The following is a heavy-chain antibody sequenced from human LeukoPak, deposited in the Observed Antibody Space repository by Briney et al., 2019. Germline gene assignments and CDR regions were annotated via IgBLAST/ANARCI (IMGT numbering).Heavy chain of an antibody. Sequence: GASVTVSCTASGYTFTGYYMHWVRQAPGQGLEWMGWINPNSGGTNYAQKFQGWVTMTRDTPISTAYMELSRLRSDDTAVYYCARDGYSYGYDYWGQGTLVTVSS. CDR3: ARDGYSYGYDY. V-gene: IGHV1-2*04. J-gene: IGHJ4*02. CDR1: GYTFTGYY. CDR2: INPNSGGT. D-gene: IGHD5-18*01.